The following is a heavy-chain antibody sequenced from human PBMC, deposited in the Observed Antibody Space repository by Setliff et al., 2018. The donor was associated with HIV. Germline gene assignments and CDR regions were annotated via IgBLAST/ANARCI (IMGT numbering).Heavy chain of an antibody. D-gene: IGHD1-26*01. J-gene: IGHJ6*03. CDR1: GGTFSNYA. CDR2: IFPLFNRA. CDR3: ARDRWEPLPGMSYYYYYMDV. V-gene: IGHV1-69*13. Sequence: GASVKVSCKASGGTFSNYAISWVRQAPGQGLEWMGGIFPLFNRANYAQNFQGRVTITADESTSTAYMELRSLRSEDTAVYYCARDRWEPLPGMSYYYYYMDVWGKGTTVTVSS.